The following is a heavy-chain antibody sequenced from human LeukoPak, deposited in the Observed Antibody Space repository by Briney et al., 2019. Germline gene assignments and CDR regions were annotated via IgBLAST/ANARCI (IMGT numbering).Heavy chain of an antibody. V-gene: IGHV4-38-2*02. CDR2: IYHNGST. CDR1: GYSISSGYY. J-gene: IGHJ4*02. D-gene: IGHD3-22*01. CDR3: ARSGHSSGYFHY. Sequence: KPSETLSLTCTVSGYSISSGYYWGWIRQPPGKGLEWIGSIYHNGSTYYNPSLKSRVTISVDTSKNQFSLKLSSVTAADTAVYYCARSGHSSGYFHYWGQGTLVTVSS.